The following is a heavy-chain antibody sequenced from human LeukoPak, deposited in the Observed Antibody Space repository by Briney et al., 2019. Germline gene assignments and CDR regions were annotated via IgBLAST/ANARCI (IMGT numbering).Heavy chain of an antibody. D-gene: IGHD2-15*01. CDR3: ARDMCGGGSCYRSAEYFQH. Sequence: GSLRLSCAASGFTFSNSWMNWVRQAPGKGLEWIGEINHSGSTNYNPSLKSRVTISVDTSKNQFSLKLSSVTAADTAVYYCARDMCGGGSCYRSAEYFQHWGQGTLVTVSS. CDR1: GFTFSNSW. V-gene: IGHV4-34*01. J-gene: IGHJ1*01. CDR2: INHSGST.